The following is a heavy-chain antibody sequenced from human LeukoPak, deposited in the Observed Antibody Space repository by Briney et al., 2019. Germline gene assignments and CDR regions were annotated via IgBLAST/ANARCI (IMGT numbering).Heavy chain of an antibody. D-gene: IGHD6-13*01. V-gene: IGHV4-59*01. J-gene: IGHJ2*01. Sequence: SETLSLTCTVSGGSISSYYWSWIRRPPGKGLEWIGYIYYSGSTNYNPSLKSRVTISVDTSKNQFSLKLSSVTAADTAVYYCAREGQQLVDSWYFDLWGRGTLVTVSS. CDR2: IYYSGST. CDR1: GGSISSYY. CDR3: AREGQQLVDSWYFDL.